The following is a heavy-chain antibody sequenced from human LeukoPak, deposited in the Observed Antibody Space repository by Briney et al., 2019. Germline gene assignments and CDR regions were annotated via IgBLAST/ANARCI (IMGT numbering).Heavy chain of an antibody. J-gene: IGHJ4*02. CDR1: GFTFSSYG. D-gene: IGHD6-13*01. Sequence: GGSLRLSCAASGFTFSSYGMRWVRQAPGKGLEWVSAISGSGGTTYYADSVKGRFTISRDNSKNTLYLQMNSLRAEDTAVYYCAKRYSSSWRGTLDYWGQGTLVTVSS. V-gene: IGHV3-23*01. CDR3: AKRYSSSWRGTLDY. CDR2: ISGSGGTT.